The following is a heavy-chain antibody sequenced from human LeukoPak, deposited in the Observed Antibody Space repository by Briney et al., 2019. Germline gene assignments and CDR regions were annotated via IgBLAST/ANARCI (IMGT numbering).Heavy chain of an antibody. V-gene: IGHV3-49*03. D-gene: IGHD5-12*01. CDR2: IRSKGYGGTT. CDR3: VRYSGDADY. J-gene: IGHJ4*02. CDR1: GFTFGDYA. Sequence: GGSLRLSCTASGFTFGDYAMSWFRQAPGKGLEWVGFIRSKGYGGTTEYAASVKGRLTISRDDSKSIAYLQMNSLKSEDTAVYYCVRYSGDADYWGQGTLVTVSS.